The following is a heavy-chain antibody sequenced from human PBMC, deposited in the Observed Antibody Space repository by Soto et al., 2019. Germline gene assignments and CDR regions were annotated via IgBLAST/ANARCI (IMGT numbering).Heavy chain of an antibody. D-gene: IGHD2-15*01. Sequence: EVQLVESGGGLVQPGGSLRLSCAASGFTVSSKYMSWVRHAPGKGLEWVSLIQSGGPTYYADSVKGRFTISRDTSENTVHLQMDSLRAEDTAVYYCARDDVLCDGGRCYGVPLDVWGKGTKVTVSS. CDR1: GFTVSSKY. CDR2: IQSGGPT. CDR3: ARDDVLCDGGRCYGVPLDV. V-gene: IGHV3-66*01. J-gene: IGHJ6*04.